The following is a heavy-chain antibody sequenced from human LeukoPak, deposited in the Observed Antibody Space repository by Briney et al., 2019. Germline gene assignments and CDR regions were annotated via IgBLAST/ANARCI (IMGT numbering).Heavy chain of an antibody. CDR2: ISGSGGST. CDR3: AKGLTNSGWYGTFDY. V-gene: IGHV3-23*01. D-gene: IGHD6-19*01. CDR1: GFTFSSYA. Sequence: GGSLRLSCAASGFTFSSYAMSWVRQAPGKGLEWVSAISGSGGSTYYADSVKGRFTISRDNSKNTLYLQMNSLRAEDTAVYYCAKGLTNSGWYGTFDYWGQGTLVTVSS. J-gene: IGHJ4*02.